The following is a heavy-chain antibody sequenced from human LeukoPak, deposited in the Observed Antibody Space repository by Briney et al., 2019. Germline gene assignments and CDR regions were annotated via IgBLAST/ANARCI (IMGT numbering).Heavy chain of an antibody. CDR1: GGSFSGYY. Sequence: PSETLSLTCAVYGGSFSGYYWSWIRQPPGKGLEWIGEINHSGSTNYNPSLKSRVTTSVDTSKNQFSLKLSSVTAADTAVYYCARARYYCSSTSCRLLADPYYFDYWGQGTLVTVSS. D-gene: IGHD2-2*01. V-gene: IGHV4-34*01. CDR2: INHSGST. J-gene: IGHJ4*02. CDR3: ARARYYCSSTSCRLLADPYYFDY.